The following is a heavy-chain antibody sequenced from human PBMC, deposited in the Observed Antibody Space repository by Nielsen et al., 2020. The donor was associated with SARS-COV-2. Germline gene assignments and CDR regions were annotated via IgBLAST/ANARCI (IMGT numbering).Heavy chain of an antibody. D-gene: IGHD6-13*01. V-gene: IGHV1-24*01. CDR2: FDPEDGET. CDR1: GYTLTELS. Sequence: ASVKVSCKVSGYTLTELSMHWVRQAPGKELEWMGGFDPEDGETIYAQKFQGRVTMTEDTSTDTAYMELSSLRSEDTAVYYCATGPGQLVLGWFDPWGQGTLVTVSS. J-gene: IGHJ5*02. CDR3: ATGPGQLVLGWFDP.